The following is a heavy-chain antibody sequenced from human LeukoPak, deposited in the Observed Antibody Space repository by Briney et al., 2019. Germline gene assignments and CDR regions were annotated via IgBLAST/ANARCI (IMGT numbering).Heavy chain of an antibody. CDR3: AREPPKRRYCSSTSCYHNWFGP. J-gene: IGHJ5*02. CDR2: ISAYNGNT. Sequence: ASVKVSCKASGYTFTSYGISWVRQAPGQGLEWMGWISAYNGNTNYAQKLQGRVTMTTGTSTSTAYMELGSLRSDDTAVYYCAREPPKRRYCSSTSCYHNWFGPWGQGTLVTVSS. V-gene: IGHV1-18*01. CDR1: GYTFTSYG. D-gene: IGHD2-2*01.